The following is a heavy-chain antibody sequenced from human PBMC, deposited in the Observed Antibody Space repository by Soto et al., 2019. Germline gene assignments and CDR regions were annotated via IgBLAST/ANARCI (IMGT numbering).Heavy chain of an antibody. CDR3: EGCVFAKAYPDI. J-gene: IGHJ3*02. Sequence: GESLKISCKGSGSSFSTYWIGWVRQMPGKGLEWMEIIYPGDSDTRYSPSFQGQVTISVDKSISTAYLQWSSLQASDTAMHYCEGCVFAKAYPDIWGQGTMVTVSS. CDR1: GSSFSTYW. CDR2: IYPGDSDT. D-gene: IGHD2-8*01. V-gene: IGHV5-51*01.